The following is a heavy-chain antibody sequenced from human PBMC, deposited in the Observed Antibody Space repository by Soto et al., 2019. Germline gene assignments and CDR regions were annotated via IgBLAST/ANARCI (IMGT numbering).Heavy chain of an antibody. V-gene: IGHV3-74*01. D-gene: IGHD1-7*01. Sequence: GGSLRLSCAASGFTFSSYWMHWVRQAPGKGLVWVSRINSDGSSTSYADSVKGRFTISRDNAKNTLYLQMNSLRAEDTAVYYCAREWYNWNYLLSWFDPWGQGTLVTVSS. CDR3: AREWYNWNYLLSWFDP. J-gene: IGHJ5*02. CDR2: INSDGSST. CDR1: GFTFSSYW.